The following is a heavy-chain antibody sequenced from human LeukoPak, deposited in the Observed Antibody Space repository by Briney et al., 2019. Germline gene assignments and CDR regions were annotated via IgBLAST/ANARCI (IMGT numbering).Heavy chain of an antibody. CDR2: ISGSGDTK. D-gene: IGHD3-22*01. J-gene: IGHJ3*01. V-gene: IGHV3-23*01. Sequence: GGSLRLSCAASGFTFSSYAMGWVRQAPGKGLEWVSVISGSGDTKYYADSVKGRFIISRDNSKNTLFLQMNSLRAEDTAVYYCARGRSGYGPFDAFDLWGQGTWVTVSS. CDR3: ARGRSGYGPFDAFDL. CDR1: GFTFSSYA.